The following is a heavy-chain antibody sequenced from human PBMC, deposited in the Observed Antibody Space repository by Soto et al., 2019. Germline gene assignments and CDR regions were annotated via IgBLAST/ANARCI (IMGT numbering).Heavy chain of an antibody. V-gene: IGHV3-74*01. Sequence: GGSLRLSCAASGFTFSSYCMHWVRQAPGKGLGWVSRINSDGSSTSYADSVKGRFTISRDNAKNTLYLQMNSLGAEATAGYYCAREAVPWENGFDPWGQVTLVTGST. CDR2: INSDGSST. CDR3: AREAVPWENGFDP. D-gene: IGHD1-26*01. J-gene: IGHJ5*02. CDR1: GFTFSSYC.